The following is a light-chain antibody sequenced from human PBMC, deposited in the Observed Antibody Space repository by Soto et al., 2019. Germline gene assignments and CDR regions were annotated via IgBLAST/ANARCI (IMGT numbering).Light chain of an antibody. CDR2: DAS. J-gene: IGKJ2*01. V-gene: IGKV3-15*01. Sequence: EIVMTQSPATLSLSLGERVTLSCRASQSVSSYFAWYQQKPGQAPRLLISDASTRATDIPDRFSGSGSGTDFTLTISSLQSTDLAVYYCLQYSTWPPLYTFGQGTKLEIK. CDR1: QSVSSY. CDR3: LQYSTWPPLYT.